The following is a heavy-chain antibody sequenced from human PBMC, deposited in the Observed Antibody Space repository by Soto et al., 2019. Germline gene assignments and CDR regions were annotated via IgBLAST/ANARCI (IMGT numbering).Heavy chain of an antibody. J-gene: IGHJ4*02. CDR1: GYTFTGYY. CDR3: ARASCSGGSCYSVLDY. D-gene: IGHD2-15*01. V-gene: IGHV1-2*04. Sequence: ASVKVSCKAPGYTFTGYYMHWVRQAPGQGLEWMGWINPNSGGTNYAQKFQGWVTMTRDTSISTAYMELSRLRSDDTAVYYCARASCSGGSCYSVLDYWGQGTLVTVSS. CDR2: INPNSGGT.